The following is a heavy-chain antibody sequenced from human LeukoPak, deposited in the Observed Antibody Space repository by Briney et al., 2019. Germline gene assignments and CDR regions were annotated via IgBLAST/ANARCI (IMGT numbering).Heavy chain of an antibody. CDR2: IWHDGNDK. Sequence: GGSLRLSCAASGFTFSNNAIHWVRQAPGKGLEWVGLIWHDGNDKFYADSVKGRFTISRDNSKNTLYLQMIGLRVEDTAVYYCARDKGVGRSLDYWGQGTLVTVSS. J-gene: IGHJ4*02. V-gene: IGHV3-33*01. CDR1: GFTFSNNA. D-gene: IGHD2-8*01. CDR3: ARDKGVGRSLDY.